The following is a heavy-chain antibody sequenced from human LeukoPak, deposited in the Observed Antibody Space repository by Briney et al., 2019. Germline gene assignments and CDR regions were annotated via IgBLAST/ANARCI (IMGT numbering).Heavy chain of an antibody. J-gene: IGHJ6*03. Sequence: GGSLRLSCAASGFTFSSYAMHWVRQAPGKGLEWVAVISYDGSNKYYADSVKGRFTISGDNSKNTLYLQMNSLRAEDTAVYYCARDGRTYCSSTSCYHFEYYYYYMDVWGKGTTVTVSS. V-gene: IGHV3-30-3*01. CDR2: ISYDGSNK. CDR1: GFTFSSYA. CDR3: ARDGRTYCSSTSCYHFEYYYYYMDV. D-gene: IGHD2-2*01.